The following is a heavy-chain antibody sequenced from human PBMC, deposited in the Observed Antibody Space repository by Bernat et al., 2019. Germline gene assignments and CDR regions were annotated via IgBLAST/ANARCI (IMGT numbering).Heavy chain of an antibody. CDR1: GFIFTSNG. CDR2: VSAYNGDT. V-gene: IGHV1-18*01. J-gene: IGHJ2*01. CDR3: ATTSVSLHWYFDL. Sequence: QGELVQSGTEMKKLGASVRVSCKAPGFIFTSNGFAWVRQAPGQGLEWMGRVSAYNGDTQYAQKFQGRVLMTTDSSTTTAYMELKNLRSDDTAVYFCATTSVSLHWYFDLWGRGTLVTVS.